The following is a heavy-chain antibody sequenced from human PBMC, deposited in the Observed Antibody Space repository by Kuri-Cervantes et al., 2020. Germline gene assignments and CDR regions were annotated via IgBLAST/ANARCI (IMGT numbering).Heavy chain of an antibody. CDR1: GGSFSGYY. Sequence: SETLSLTCAVYGGSFSGYYWSWIRQPPGKGLEWIGEIYHSGSTNYNPSLKSRVTISVDKSKNQFSLKLSSVTAADTAVYYCARRTRYYFDYWGQGTLVTVSS. CDR3: ARRTRYYFDY. V-gene: IGHV4-34*01. J-gene: IGHJ4*02. CDR2: IYHSGST.